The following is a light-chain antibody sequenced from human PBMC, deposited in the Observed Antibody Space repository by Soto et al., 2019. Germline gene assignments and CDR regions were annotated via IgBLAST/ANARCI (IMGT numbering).Light chain of an antibody. CDR3: QQYNSYST. J-gene: IGKJ1*01. V-gene: IGKV1-5*01. CDR2: DAS. CDR1: QSISSW. Sequence: DIQMTQSPSTLSESVGDRVTITCRASQSISSWLAWYQQKPGKAPKLLIYDASSLESGVPSRFSGSGSGTEFTLTISSLQPDDFPTYYCQQYNSYSTFGQGNKVDIK.